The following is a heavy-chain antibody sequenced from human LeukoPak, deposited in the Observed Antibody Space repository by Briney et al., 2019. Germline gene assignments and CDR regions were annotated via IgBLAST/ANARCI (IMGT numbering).Heavy chain of an antibody. V-gene: IGHV3-48*01. J-gene: IGHJ4*02. CDR3: ARDWNYYDSRSIDY. D-gene: IGHD3-22*01. Sequence: GGSLRLSCAASGFTFSSYWMSWVRQAPGKGLEWVSYISSSSSTIYYADSVKGRFTISRDNAKNSLYLQMNSLRAEDTAVYYCARDWNYYDSRSIDYWGQGTLVTVSS. CDR1: GFTFSSYW. CDR2: ISSSSSTI.